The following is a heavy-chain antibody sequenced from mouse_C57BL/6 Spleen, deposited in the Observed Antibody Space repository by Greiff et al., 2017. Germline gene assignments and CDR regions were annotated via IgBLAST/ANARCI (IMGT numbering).Heavy chain of an antibody. CDR1: GYTFTEYT. V-gene: IGHV1-62-2*01. J-gene: IGHJ3*01. Sequence: QVQLQQSGAELVKPGASVKLSCKASGYTFTEYTIHWVKQRSGQGLEWIGWFYPGSGSIKYNEKFKDKATLTADKSSSTVYMELSRLTSEDSAVYFCARHEDGLYGTSRGAWFAYWGQGTLVTVSA. CDR3: ARHEDGLYGTSRGAWFAY. D-gene: IGHD1-1*01. CDR2: FYPGSGSI.